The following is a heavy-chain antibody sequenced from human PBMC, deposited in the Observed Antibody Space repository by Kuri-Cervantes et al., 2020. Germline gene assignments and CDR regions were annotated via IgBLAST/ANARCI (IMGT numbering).Heavy chain of an antibody. J-gene: IGHJ6*02. Sequence: ASVKVSCKVSGYTLTELSTHWVRQAPGKGLEWMGGFDPEDGETIYAQKFQGRVTMTEDTSTDTAYMELSSLRSDDTAVYYCARVGDGYNYVHYYYYGMDVWGQGTTVTVSS. V-gene: IGHV1-24*01. CDR1: GYTLTELS. CDR2: FDPEDGET. D-gene: IGHD5-24*01. CDR3: ARVGDGYNYVHYYYYGMDV.